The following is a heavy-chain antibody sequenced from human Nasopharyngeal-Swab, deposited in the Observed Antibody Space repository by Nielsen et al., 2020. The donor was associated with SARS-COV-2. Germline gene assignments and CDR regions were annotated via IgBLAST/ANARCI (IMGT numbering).Heavy chain of an antibody. CDR3: ARARGAYGDYYYYYYTDV. CDR2: TYYRSNWYN. J-gene: IGHJ6*03. V-gene: IGHV6-1*01. Sequence: SETLSLTCAISGDSVSSSSAAWNWIRQSPSRGLERLGRTYYRSNWYNDYAVSVKSRITINPDTSKNQFSLHLNSVTPEDTAVYYCARARGAYGDYYYYYYTDVWGKGTTVTVSS. D-gene: IGHD4-17*01. CDR1: GDSVSSSSAA.